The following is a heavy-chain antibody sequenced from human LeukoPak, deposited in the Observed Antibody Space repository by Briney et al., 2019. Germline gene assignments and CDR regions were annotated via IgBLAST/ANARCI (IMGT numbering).Heavy chain of an antibody. J-gene: IGHJ6*02. CDR3: ARGDTAYYYYYGMDV. V-gene: IGHV4-4*07. CDR1: GGSISSYY. CDR2: IYTSGST. Sequence: SETLSPTCTVSGGSISSYYWSWIRQPAGKGLEWIGRIYTSGSTNYNPSLKSRVTMSVDTSKNQFSLKLSSVTAADTAVYYCARGDTAYYYYYGMDVWGQGTTVTVSS.